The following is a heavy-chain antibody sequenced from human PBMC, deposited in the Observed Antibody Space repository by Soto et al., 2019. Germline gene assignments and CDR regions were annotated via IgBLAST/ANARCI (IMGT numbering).Heavy chain of an antibody. CDR2: INTYNGDT. Sequence: ASVKVSCKASGYTFTTYGINWVRQAIGQGLEWMGWINTYNGDTKYAPKLQGRVTMTTHTSTSTAYMELRSLTSDDTAVYYCARAPLSSSSAGFSVYWGQGTLVTVSS. V-gene: IGHV1-18*04. D-gene: IGHD6-6*01. J-gene: IGHJ4*01. CDR3: ARAPLSSSSAGFSVY. CDR1: GYTFTTYG.